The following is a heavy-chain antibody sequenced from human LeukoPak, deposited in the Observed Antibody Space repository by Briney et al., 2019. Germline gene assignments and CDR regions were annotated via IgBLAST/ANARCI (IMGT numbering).Heavy chain of an antibody. V-gene: IGHV3-21*01. CDR2: ISSSSSYI. CDR1: GFTFSSYS. J-gene: IGHJ5*02. Sequence: GGSLRLSCAASGFTFSSYSMNWVRQAPGKGLEWVSSISSSSSYIYYADSVKGRFTISRDNAKNSLYLQMNSLRAEDTAVYYCARDRDYDILTGYYYNWLDPWGQGTLVTVSS. CDR3: ARDRDYDILTGYYYNWLDP. D-gene: IGHD3-9*01.